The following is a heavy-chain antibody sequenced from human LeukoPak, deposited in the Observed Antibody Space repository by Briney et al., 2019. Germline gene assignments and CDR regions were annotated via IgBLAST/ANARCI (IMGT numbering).Heavy chain of an antibody. J-gene: IGHJ4*02. V-gene: IGHV4-59*08. CDR1: GGSISSYY. D-gene: IGHD4-17*01. CDR3: ARLKSGYGDYVAD. Sequence: PSETLSLTCTVSGGSISSYYWSWIRQPPGKGLEWVGYIYYSGSTNYNPSLKSRVTISVDTSKNQFSLKLSSVTAADTAVYYCARLKSGYGDYVADWGQGTLVTVSS. CDR2: IYYSGST.